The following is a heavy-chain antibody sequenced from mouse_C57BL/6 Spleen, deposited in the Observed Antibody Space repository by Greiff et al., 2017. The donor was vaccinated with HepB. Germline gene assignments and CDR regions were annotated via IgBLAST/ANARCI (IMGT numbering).Heavy chain of an antibody. J-gene: IGHJ3*01. D-gene: IGHD1-1*01. Sequence: EVQGVESVAELVRPGASVKLSCTASGFNIKNTYMHWVKQRPEQGLEWIGRIDPANGNTKYDPKFQGKATITADTSSNTAYLQLSSLTSEDTAIYYCARSYGSSSWFAYWGQGARVTVAA. CDR2: IDPANGNT. V-gene: IGHV14-3*01. CDR3: ARSYGSSSWFAY. CDR1: GFNIKNTY.